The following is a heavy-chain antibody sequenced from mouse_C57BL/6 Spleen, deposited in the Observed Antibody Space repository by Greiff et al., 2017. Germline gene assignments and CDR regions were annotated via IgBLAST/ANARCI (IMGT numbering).Heavy chain of an antibody. J-gene: IGHJ3*01. V-gene: IGHV5-17*01. CDR3: ARRILF. Sequence: EVKLQESGGGLVKPGGSLKLSCAASGFTFSDYGMHWVRQAPEKGLEWVAYISSGSSTIYYADTVKGRFTISRDNAKNTLFLQMTSLRSEDTAMYYCARRILFGGQGTLVTVSA. CDR1: GFTFSDYG. CDR2: ISSGSSTI.